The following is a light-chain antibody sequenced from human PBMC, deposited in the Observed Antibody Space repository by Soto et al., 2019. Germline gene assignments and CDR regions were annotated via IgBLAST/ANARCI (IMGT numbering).Light chain of an antibody. CDR2: GAS. CDR3: QQTHSTPWT. CDR1: QTITTY. J-gene: IGKJ1*01. V-gene: IGKV1-39*01. Sequence: DIQMTQSPSSLSASVGDRVTISCRASQTITTYLNWYQQKPGKAPQLLIYGASILQSGVPSRFTGSGSGTDFTLTMSRLQPDDFATYHCQQTHSTPWTFGQGTKVEIK.